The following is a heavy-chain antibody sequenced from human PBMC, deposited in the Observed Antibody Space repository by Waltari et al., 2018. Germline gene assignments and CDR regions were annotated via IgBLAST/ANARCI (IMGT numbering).Heavy chain of an antibody. CDR3: ASPPATVTSYYYYMDV. CDR1: GGTFSSYA. Sequence: QVQLVQSGAEVKKPGSSVKVSCKASGGTFSSYAISWVRQAPGQGLEWMGGIIPILGIANYAQKFQGRVTITADESTSTGYMELSSLRSEDTAVYYCASPPATVTSYYYYMDVWGKGTTVTVSS. J-gene: IGHJ6*03. D-gene: IGHD4-17*01. CDR2: IIPILGIA. V-gene: IGHV1-69*04.